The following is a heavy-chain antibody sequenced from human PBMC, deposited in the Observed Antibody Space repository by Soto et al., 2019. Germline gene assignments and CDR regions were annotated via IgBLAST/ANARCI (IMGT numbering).Heavy chain of an antibody. CDR1: GGSVISGSYY. CDR2: IYYSGST. J-gene: IGHJ4*02. D-gene: IGHD2-8*02. CDR3: ARSSGLWALDY. Sequence: PSETLSLTFTVSGGSVISGSYYWSLIRQPPGEGLEWIGYIYYSGSTNYNPSLKIRVTISVDTSKNQFSLKLSSVTAADTAVYYCARSSGLWALDYWGQGTLVTVSS. V-gene: IGHV4-61*01.